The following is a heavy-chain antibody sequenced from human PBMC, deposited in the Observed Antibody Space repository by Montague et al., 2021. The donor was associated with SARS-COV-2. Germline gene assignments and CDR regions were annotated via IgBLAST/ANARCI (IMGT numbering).Heavy chain of an antibody. CDR3: ARAASQLPASWDRAYYYYGMDV. J-gene: IGHJ6*02. Sequence: QSGAEVKKPGESLKISCKGSGYSFTSYWIGWVRQMPGKGLEWMGIIYPGDSDTRYSPSFQGQVTISADKSISTAYLQWSSLKASDTAMYYCARAASQLPASWDRAYYYYGMDVWGQGTTVTVSS. V-gene: IGHV5-51*03. CDR1: GYSFTSYW. D-gene: IGHD2-2*01. CDR2: IYPGDSDT.